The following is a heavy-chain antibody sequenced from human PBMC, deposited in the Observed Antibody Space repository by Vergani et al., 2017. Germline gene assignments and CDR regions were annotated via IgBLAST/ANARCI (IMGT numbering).Heavy chain of an antibody. V-gene: IGHV3-21*01. J-gene: IGHJ4*02. D-gene: IGHD3-16*01. CDR3: ARDLSFSGGRFYFDY. CDR1: GFTFSSYS. CDR2: ISSSSSYI. Sequence: EVQLVESGGGLVKPGGSLRLSCAASGFTFSSYSMNWVRQAPGKGLEWVSSISSSSSYIYYADSVKGRFTISRDNAKNSLYLQMNSLGAEDTAVYYCARDLSFSGGRFYFDYWGQGTLVTVSS.